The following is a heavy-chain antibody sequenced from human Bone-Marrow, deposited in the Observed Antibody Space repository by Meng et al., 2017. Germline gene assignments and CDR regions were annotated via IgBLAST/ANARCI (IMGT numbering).Heavy chain of an antibody. V-gene: IGHV3-73*01. Sequence: LVVRGGGLVQCWGSLMLACAASGVTVVGSKIDWVRQASGKGLEWVGRIETKPNNYATSYGESLRGRFTISRDDSKNMAYLQMNSLETEDTALYYCTIYTRGHIWGQGSMVTVSS. J-gene: IGHJ3*02. CDR3: TIYTRGHI. D-gene: IGHD4-11*01. CDR2: IETKPNNYAT. CDR1: GVTVVGSK.